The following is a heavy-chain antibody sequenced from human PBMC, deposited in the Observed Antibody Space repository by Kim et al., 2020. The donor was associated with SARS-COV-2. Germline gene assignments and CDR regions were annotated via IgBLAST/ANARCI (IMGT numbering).Heavy chain of an antibody. V-gene: IGHV3-9*01. Sequence: GGSLRLSCAASGFTFDDYAMHWVRQAPGKGLEWVSGISWNSGSIGYADSVKGRFTISRDNAKNSLYLQMNSLRAEDTALYYCAKDTYGDYDYGMDVWGQGTTVTVSS. D-gene: IGHD4-17*01. CDR2: ISWNSGSI. J-gene: IGHJ6*02. CDR1: GFTFDDYA. CDR3: AKDTYGDYDYGMDV.